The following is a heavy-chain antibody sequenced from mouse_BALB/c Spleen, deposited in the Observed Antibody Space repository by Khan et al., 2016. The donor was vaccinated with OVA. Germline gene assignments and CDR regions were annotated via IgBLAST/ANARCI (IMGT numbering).Heavy chain of an antibody. CDR3: ASHLTGSFAY. Sequence: VQLKESGGDLVKPGGSLKLSCAASGFTFSAYSMSWVRQTPDKRLEWVATISSGADYTYYPDGVKGRFTISRDNAKNTLYLQMSSLKSDDTAMYYCASHLTGSFAYGGQGTLVTVSA. D-gene: IGHD4-1*01. V-gene: IGHV5-6*01. CDR2: ISSGADYT. CDR1: GFTFSAYS. J-gene: IGHJ3*01.